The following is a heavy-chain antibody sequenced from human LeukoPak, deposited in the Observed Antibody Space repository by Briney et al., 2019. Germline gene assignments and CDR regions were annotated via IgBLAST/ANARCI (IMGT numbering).Heavy chain of an antibody. Sequence: GASVKVSCKASGYTFTGYYMHWVRQAPGQGLEWMGWINPNSGGTNYAQKFQGRVTMTRDTSISTAYMELSRLRSNDAAVDYTAREYCGCSSLLDFDYWGQGTMVTVSS. CDR2: INPNSGGT. CDR3: AREYCGCSSLLDFDY. J-gene: IGHJ4*02. V-gene: IGHV1-2*02. CDR1: GYTFTGYY. D-gene: IGHD2-8*02.